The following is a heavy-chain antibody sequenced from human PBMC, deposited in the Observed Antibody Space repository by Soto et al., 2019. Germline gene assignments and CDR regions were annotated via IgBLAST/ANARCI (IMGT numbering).Heavy chain of an antibody. D-gene: IGHD6-13*01. CDR1: GGSFSGYD. V-gene: IGHV4-34*01. J-gene: IGHJ6*02. CDR2: INHSGSS. Sequence: PSETLSLTCAVYGGSFSGYDWSWIRQPPGKGLEWIGEINHSGSSNYNPSLKSRVTISVDKYKNQFSLKLSSVTAADTAVYYCARGLKIAAAGTGPTRNYGMDVWGQGTTVTVSS. CDR3: ARGLKIAAAGTGPTRNYGMDV.